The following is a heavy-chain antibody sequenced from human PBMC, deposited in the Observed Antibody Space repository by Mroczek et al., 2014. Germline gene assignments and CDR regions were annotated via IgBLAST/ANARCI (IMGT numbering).Heavy chain of an antibody. D-gene: IGHD1-20*01. Sequence: QVQLQQWGGRTVEAFGDPVPHLRCLWWVLQWLLLELDPPAPTGRGLEWIGEINHSGSTNYNPSLKSRVTISVDTSKNQFSLKLSSVTAADTAVYYCARGGSLTGKEGMGVYFDYWGQGTLVTVSS. CDR1: WVLQWLL. CDR3: ARGGSLTGKEGMGVYFDY. V-gene: IGHV4-34*01. CDR2: INHSGST. J-gene: IGHJ4*02.